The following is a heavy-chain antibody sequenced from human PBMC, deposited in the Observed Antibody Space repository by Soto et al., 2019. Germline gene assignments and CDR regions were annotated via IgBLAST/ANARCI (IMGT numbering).Heavy chain of an antibody. CDR2: IIPIFGTE. V-gene: IGHV1-69*12. Sequence: QVQLVQSGAEVKKPGSSVKVSCKASGGTFSSYAISWVRQAPGQGLEWMGGIIPIFGTENYAQKFQGSVKITGDDSPSTAYMELSSLRSEDPAVYYCARAEYGGTYSYGMGVWGPGTPVPVSS. J-gene: IGHJ6*02. CDR3: ARAEYGGTYSYGMGV. D-gene: IGHD2-15*01. CDR1: GGTFSSYA.